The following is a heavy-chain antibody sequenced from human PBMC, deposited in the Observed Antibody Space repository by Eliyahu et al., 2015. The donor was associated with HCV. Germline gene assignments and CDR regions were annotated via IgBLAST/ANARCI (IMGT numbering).Heavy chain of an antibody. J-gene: IGHJ3*02. Sequence: QVQLVESGGGLVKPGGSLRLSCAASGFTLXDSTXGWXRQAPGKGLEWVSYISSSGSTIYYADSVKGRFTISRDNAKKSLYLQMNSLRAEDTAVYYCARHDYNYWTGYDAVDIWGQGTTVTVSS. V-gene: IGHV3-11*04. D-gene: IGHD3/OR15-3a*01. CDR3: ARHDYNYWTGYDAVDI. CDR2: ISSSGSTI. CDR1: GFTLXDST.